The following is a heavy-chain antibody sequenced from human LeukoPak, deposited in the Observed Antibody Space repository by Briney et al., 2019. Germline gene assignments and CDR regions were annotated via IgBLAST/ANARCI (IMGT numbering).Heavy chain of an antibody. CDR1: GFTFSSYG. CDR3: AKEESLAGTLWSYNYYGMDV. V-gene: IGHV3-30*18. CDR2: ISYDGSNK. J-gene: IGHJ6*02. D-gene: IGHD6-19*01. Sequence: PGGSLRLSCAASGFTFSSYGMHWVCQAPGKGLEWVAVISYDGSNKYYADSVKGRFTIPRDNSKNMLYLQMNSLSAEDTAVYYCAKEESLAGTLWSYNYYGMDVWGQGTTVTVSS.